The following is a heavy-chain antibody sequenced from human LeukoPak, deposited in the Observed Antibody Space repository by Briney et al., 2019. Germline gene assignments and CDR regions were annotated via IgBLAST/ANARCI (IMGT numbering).Heavy chain of an antibody. D-gene: IGHD3-16*01. Sequence: SETLSLTCAVYGGSFSGFSWTWVRQPPGNGLEWIGEINHRGSTDYNASLKSRVTISVDTSKQQVSLKLNSVTAADTALYYCARVSAARFGDYRGQGTLVTVSS. CDR1: GGSFSGFS. V-gene: IGHV4-34*01. CDR2: INHRGST. J-gene: IGHJ4*02. CDR3: ARVSAARFGDY.